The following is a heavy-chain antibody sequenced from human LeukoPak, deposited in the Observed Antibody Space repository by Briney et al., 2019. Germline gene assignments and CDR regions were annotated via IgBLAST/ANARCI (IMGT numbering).Heavy chain of an antibody. Sequence: PSETLSLTCAVYGGSFSGYYWTWIRLPPGKGLEWIGEINHSGSTNYNSSLKSRVAISVDTSKNHFSLNLSSVTAADTAVYYCARGLPAYGLDYWGQGTLVTVSS. CDR3: ARGLPAYGLDY. CDR2: INHSGST. V-gene: IGHV4-34*01. CDR1: GGSFSGYY. J-gene: IGHJ4*02. D-gene: IGHD2-21*01.